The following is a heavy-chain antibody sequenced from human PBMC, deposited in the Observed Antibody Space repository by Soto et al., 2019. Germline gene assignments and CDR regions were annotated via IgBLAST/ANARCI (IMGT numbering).Heavy chain of an antibody. V-gene: IGHV3-74*01. CDR1: GFSFSSYW. Sequence: EVQLVESGGGLVQPGGSLRLSCAASGFSFSSYWMHWVRQAPGKGLVWFSRIKTDGSTTNYADSVKGRFTVSRDNAENTLYLQMTSLRTEDTAVYYCARVGQGAWYFDLWGRGTLVTVSS. D-gene: IGHD1-26*01. CDR2: IKTDGSTT. CDR3: ARVGQGAWYFDL. J-gene: IGHJ2*01.